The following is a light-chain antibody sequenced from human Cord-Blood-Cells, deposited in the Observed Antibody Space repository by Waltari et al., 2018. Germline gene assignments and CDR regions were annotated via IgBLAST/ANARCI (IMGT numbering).Light chain of an antibody. J-gene: IGKJ3*01. CDR2: AAS. CDR1: QGISSY. Sequence: DIQLTQSPSFLSASVGDRVTITCRASQGISSYLAWYQQKPGKAPKRLIYAASTLQSGVPSRFSRSGSETEFTLTISSLQPEDFATYYCQQRNSYPFTFGPGTKVDIK. V-gene: IGKV1-9*01. CDR3: QQRNSYPFT.